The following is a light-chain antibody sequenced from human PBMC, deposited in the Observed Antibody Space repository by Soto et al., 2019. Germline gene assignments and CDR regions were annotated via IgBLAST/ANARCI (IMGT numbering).Light chain of an antibody. CDR3: HQYGGSPRT. Sequence: EIVLTQSPGTLSLSPGDRATLSCRASQSVSNNYLAWYQQKPGQAPRLLIYGASSRATDIPDRFSGSGSGTDFSLTISRLEPEDFAVYYCHQYGGSPRTFGQGTKVEIK. CDR2: GAS. CDR1: QSVSNNY. V-gene: IGKV3-20*01. J-gene: IGKJ1*01.